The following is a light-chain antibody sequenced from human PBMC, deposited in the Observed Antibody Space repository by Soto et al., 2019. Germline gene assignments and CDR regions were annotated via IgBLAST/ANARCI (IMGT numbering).Light chain of an antibody. CDR2: GAI. CDR3: QQDGSASWT. V-gene: IGKV3-20*01. Sequence: EIVMTQSPATLSVSPGGRATLSCRASQSISDTLAWYQQKPGQPPRLLIYGAISRATGIPDRFSGSGSGTDFTLTISRLEPEELAVYYCQQDGSASWTFGQGTK. J-gene: IGKJ1*01. CDR1: QSISDT.